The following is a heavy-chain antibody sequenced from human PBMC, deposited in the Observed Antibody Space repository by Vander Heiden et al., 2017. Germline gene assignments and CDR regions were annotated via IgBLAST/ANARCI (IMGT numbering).Heavy chain of an antibody. CDR3: AKVLRITMVRGQFDY. J-gene: IGHJ4*02. CDR2: ISGSGGST. V-gene: IGHV3-23*01. D-gene: IGHD3-10*01. Sequence: EVQLLESGGGLVQPGGSLRLSCPASGFTFSSYAMSWVRQAPGKGLEWVSAISGSGGSTYYADSVKGRFTISRDNSKNTLYLQMNSLRAEDTAVYYCAKVLRITMVRGQFDYWGQGTLVTVSS. CDR1: GFTFSSYA.